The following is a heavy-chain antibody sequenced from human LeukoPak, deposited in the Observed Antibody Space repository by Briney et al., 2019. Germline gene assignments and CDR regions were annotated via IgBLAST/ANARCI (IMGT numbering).Heavy chain of an antibody. J-gene: IGHJ3*02. CDR2: INPSSGGT. CDR1: AYTFTDYF. V-gene: IGHV1-2*02. CDR3: ARAGVWDYSDSSGYHNAAFDI. Sequence: GASVKVSCKASAYTFTDYFMHWVRQAPGQGLEWMGWINPSSGGTNYAQKFQGRVTVTRDTSISTAYMDLSRLRSDDTAVYYCARAGVWDYSDSSGYHNAAFDIWGQGTMVTVSS. D-gene: IGHD3-22*01.